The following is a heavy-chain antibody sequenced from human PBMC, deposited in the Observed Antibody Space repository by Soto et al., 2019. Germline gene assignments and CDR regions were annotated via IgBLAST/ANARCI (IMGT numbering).Heavy chain of an antibody. V-gene: IGHV3-30-3*01. D-gene: IGHD2-15*01. CDR3: ARAGCDGGTCYTLAGLRYGMDV. CDR1: GFTFSNYA. CDR2: ISYDGNNK. J-gene: IGHJ6*02. Sequence: GGSLRLSCAASGFTFSNYAMYWVRQAPGKGLEWVAVISYDGNNKYYADSVKGRFTISRDNSKNTLYLQMNSLRAEDTAVYYCARAGCDGGTCYTLAGLRYGMDVWGQGTTVTVSS.